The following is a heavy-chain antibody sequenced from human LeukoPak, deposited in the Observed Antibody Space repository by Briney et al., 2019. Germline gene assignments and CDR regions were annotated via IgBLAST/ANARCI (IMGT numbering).Heavy chain of an antibody. V-gene: IGHV1-18*01. J-gene: IGHJ4*02. D-gene: IGHD4-11*01. CDR3: ATTARITVTTSNPFDY. Sequence: ASVKVSCKASGYTFTNYGISWVRQAPGQGLEWMGWISAYNGNTNYAQKFQGRVTITTDESTSTAYMELSSLRSEDTAVYYCATTARITVTTSNPFDYWGQGTLVTVSS. CDR1: GYTFTNYG. CDR2: ISAYNGNT.